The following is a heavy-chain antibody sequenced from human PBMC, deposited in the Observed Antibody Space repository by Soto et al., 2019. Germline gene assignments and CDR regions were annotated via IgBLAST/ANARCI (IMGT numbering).Heavy chain of an antibody. CDR1: GFTFSDYY. CDR3: ARSPSYYDSSGYYSPYFDY. CDR2: ISSSSSYT. D-gene: IGHD3-22*01. Sequence: GSLRLSCAASGFTFSDYYMSWIRQAPGKGLELVSYISSSSSYTNYADSVKGRFTISRDNAKNSLYLQMNSLRAEDTAVYYCARSPSYYDSSGYYSPYFDYWGQGTLVTVSS. V-gene: IGHV3-11*06. J-gene: IGHJ4*02.